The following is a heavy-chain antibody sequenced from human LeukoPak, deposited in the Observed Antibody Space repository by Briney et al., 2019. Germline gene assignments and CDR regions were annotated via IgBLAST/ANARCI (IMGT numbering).Heavy chain of an antibody. CDR1: GFTFSDYY. CDR3: ARDQRAMVRGVIIVAYDY. J-gene: IGHJ4*02. CDR2: ISSSSIYT. D-gene: IGHD3-10*01. Sequence: GGSLRLFCAASGFTFSDYYRRWIREAPGKGLEWVSYISSSSIYTNFADSLKAPFTLSRDNAKNSLYLQMNSLRAEDTAVSYCARDQRAMVRGVIIVAYDYWGQGTLVTVSS. V-gene: IGHV3-11*05.